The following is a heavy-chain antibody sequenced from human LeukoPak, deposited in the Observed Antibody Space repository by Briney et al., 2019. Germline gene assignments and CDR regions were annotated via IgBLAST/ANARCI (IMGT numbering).Heavy chain of an antibody. CDR2: IYYSGST. Sequence: TSETLSLTCTVSGGSISSNSYYWGWIRQPPGKGLEWIGSIYYSGSTYYNPSLKSRVTISVDTSQNHFSLKPSSVTAADTAVYYCARWGSYGFDYWGQGTLVTVSS. D-gene: IGHD5-18*01. V-gene: IGHV4-39*02. CDR3: ARWGSYGFDY. J-gene: IGHJ4*02. CDR1: GGSISSNSYY.